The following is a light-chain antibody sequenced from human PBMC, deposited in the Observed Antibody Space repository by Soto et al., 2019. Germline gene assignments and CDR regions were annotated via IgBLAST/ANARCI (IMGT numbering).Light chain of an antibody. CDR2: EVS. CDR1: SSDVGSYNL. Sequence: QSVLTHPASVSGSPGQSITISCTGASSDVGSYNLVSWYQQHPGKAPKLMIYEVSKRPSGVSNRFTGSKSGNTASLPITGLQAEDEADYYCCSYAGRSLYGFGTGTKVTVL. V-gene: IGLV2-23*02. J-gene: IGLJ1*01. CDR3: CSYAGRSLYG.